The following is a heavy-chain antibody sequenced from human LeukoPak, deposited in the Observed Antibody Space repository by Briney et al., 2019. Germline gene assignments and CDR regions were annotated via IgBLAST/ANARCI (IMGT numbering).Heavy chain of an antibody. J-gene: IGHJ4*02. V-gene: IGHV3-7*03. CDR1: GFTFSSYW. Sequence: GGPLRLSCAASGFTFSSYWMSWVRQAPGKGLEWVANIRQDGNEKYYVDSVKGRFIISRDNAKNSLYLQINSLRAEDTAVYFCATSKLEWLFNFYYWGQGTLVTVSS. CDR2: IRQDGNEK. D-gene: IGHD3-3*01. CDR3: ATSKLEWLFNFYY.